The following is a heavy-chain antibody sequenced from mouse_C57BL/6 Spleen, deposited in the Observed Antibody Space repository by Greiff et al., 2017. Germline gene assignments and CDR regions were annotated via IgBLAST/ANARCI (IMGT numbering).Heavy chain of an antibody. J-gene: IGHJ4*01. CDR2: IYPGDGDT. Sequence: VKLMESGAELVKPGASVKISCKASGYAFSSYWLNWVKQRPGKGLEWIGQIYPGDGDTTYNGKFKGKATLTADKSSSTAYMQLSSLTSEDSAVYFCARRGGSSPSYWGQGTSVTVSS. CDR3: ARRGGSSPSY. CDR1: GYAFSSYW. V-gene: IGHV1-80*01. D-gene: IGHD1-1*01.